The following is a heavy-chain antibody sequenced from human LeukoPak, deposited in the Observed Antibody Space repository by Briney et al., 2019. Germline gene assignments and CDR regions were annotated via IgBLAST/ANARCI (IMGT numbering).Heavy chain of an antibody. D-gene: IGHD3-10*01. CDR3: AREAYGSGSPYFDY. J-gene: IGHJ4*02. CDR1: GFTFSSYG. Sequence: GRSLRLSCVASGFTFSSYGMHWVRQAPGKGLEWVAVIWYDGSNKYYADSVKGRFTISRDNSKNTLYLQMNSLRAEDTAVYYCAREAYGSGSPYFDYWGQGTLVTVSS. V-gene: IGHV3-33*01. CDR2: IWYDGSNK.